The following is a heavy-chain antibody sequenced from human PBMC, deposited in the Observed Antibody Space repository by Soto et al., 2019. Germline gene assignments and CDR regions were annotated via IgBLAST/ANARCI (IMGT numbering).Heavy chain of an antibody. D-gene: IGHD1-1*01. CDR2: IYYSGNT. CDR3: ASHRRNPIFDP. Sequence: QLQLQESGPGLVKPSETLSLTCTVSGGSISSSTYYWGWIRQPPGKGLEWIGSIYYSGNTYYNPSLKSRVTISADTSKNEFSLKLSSVTAADTAVYYCASHRRNPIFDPWGQGTLVTVSS. J-gene: IGHJ5*02. V-gene: IGHV4-39*01. CDR1: GGSISSSTYY.